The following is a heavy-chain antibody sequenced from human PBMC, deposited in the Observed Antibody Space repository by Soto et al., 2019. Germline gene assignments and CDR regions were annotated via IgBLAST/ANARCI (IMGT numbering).Heavy chain of an antibody. Sequence: PSETLSLTCTVPGGTITNYYCSWIRQPPGKGLEWIGYIYETGSTNYNPSLKSRVTISGDMSKRQFSLKLSSVTAADTAVYYCARCSTMSTFYYDYLDVWGKRTTVTVSS. CDR1: GGTITNYY. CDR2: IYETGST. V-gene: IGHV4-59*12. CDR3: ARCSTMSTFYYDYLDV. D-gene: IGHD2-2*01. J-gene: IGHJ6*03.